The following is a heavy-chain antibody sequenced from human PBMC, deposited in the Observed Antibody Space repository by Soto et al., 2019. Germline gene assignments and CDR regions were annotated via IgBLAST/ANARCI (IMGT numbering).Heavy chain of an antibody. D-gene: IGHD6-19*01. CDR1: GYTFTSYG. CDR3: ARHPYSSGWYLDWFDP. CDR2: ISAYNGNT. V-gene: IGHV1-18*01. Sequence: ASVKVSCKASGYTFTSYGISWVRQAPGQGLEWMGWISAYNGNTNYAQKLQGRVTMTTDTSTSTAYMELRSLRSDDTAVYYCARHPYSSGWYLDWFDPWGQGTLVTVSS. J-gene: IGHJ5*02.